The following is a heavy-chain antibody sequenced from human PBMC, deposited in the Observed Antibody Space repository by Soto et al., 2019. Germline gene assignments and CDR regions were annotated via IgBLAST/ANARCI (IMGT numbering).Heavy chain of an antibody. V-gene: IGHV3-11*01. CDR2: ISDSSGTI. J-gene: IGHJ4*02. Sequence: QVQLVESGGALVIPGGSLRLSCAASGFTFSDYYMTWIRQTPGKGLEWVSYISDSSGTIYYADSVKGRFTISRDNAKNPLYLQMNSLRAEDTAVYYCARDKGTDAITALSFDYWGQGTLITVSS. CDR3: ARDKGTDAITALSFDY. D-gene: IGHD1-1*01. CDR1: GFTFSDYY.